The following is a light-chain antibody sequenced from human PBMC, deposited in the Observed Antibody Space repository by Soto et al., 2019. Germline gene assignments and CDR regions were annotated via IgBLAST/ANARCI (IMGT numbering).Light chain of an antibody. V-gene: IGKV1-39*01. CDR3: QQSYSTPWT. Sequence: DIQMTQSPSSLSASVGDRVTITCRSSQSISSYVNWYQQKPGKAPKLLIYAASSLQSGVPSRFSGSGSGTDFTLTISSLQPEDFATYYCQQSYSTPWTFGQGPQVEIK. CDR2: AAS. CDR1: QSISSY. J-gene: IGKJ1*01.